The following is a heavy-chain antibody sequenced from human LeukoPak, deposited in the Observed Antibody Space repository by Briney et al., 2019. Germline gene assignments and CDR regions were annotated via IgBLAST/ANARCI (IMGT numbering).Heavy chain of an antibody. CDR3: ARDKRVGSMVRGVLDY. CDR2: INQDGSKK. J-gene: IGHJ4*02. Sequence: GGSLRLSCTASGFTISTYWMSWVRQAPGKGLEWVANINQDGSKKYYVDSVKGRFTISRDNAKNSLCLQMNSLRAEDTAVYYCARDKRVGSMVRGVLDYWGQGTLVTVSS. D-gene: IGHD3-10*01. V-gene: IGHV3-7*03. CDR1: GFTISTYW.